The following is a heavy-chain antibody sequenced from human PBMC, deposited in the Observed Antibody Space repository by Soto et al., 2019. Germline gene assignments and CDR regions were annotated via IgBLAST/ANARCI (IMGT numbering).Heavy chain of an antibody. CDR1: GYTFTSYA. V-gene: IGHV1-3*01. CDR2: INAGNGNT. D-gene: IGHD6-13*01. Sequence: QVQLVQSGAEVKKPGASVKVSCKASGYTFTSYAMHWVRQAPGQRLEWMGWINAGNGNTKYSQKFQGRVTITRDTTESTAEMELSSLRSEDTAVYYCALLERQPAAEPFDYWGQGTLVTVSS. J-gene: IGHJ4*02. CDR3: ALLERQPAAEPFDY.